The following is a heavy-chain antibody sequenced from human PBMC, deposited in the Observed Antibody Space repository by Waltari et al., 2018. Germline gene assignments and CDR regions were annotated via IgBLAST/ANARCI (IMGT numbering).Heavy chain of an antibody. CDR1: GGSVSSGDYY. Sequence: QLQLQESGPGLVKPSQTLSLTCSVSGGSVSSGDYYWSWIRQPPGKGLEWIGYIYYTGTSYYSPSLKTRVTFSVDTYKNQFSLTLNSATAADTAVYFCARVTVTSESWFAPWGQGTLVTVSS. CDR2: IYYTGTS. J-gene: IGHJ5*02. CDR3: ARVTVTSESWFAP. D-gene: IGHD4-4*01. V-gene: IGHV4-30-4*08.